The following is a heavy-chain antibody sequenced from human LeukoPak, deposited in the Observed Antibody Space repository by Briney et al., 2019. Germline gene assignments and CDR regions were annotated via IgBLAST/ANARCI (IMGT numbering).Heavy chain of an antibody. D-gene: IGHD6-19*01. Sequence: ASVKVSCKASGYDFSDYSIQWVRQAPGQRLEWIGWVNTGNGHTRYSPKFQGRVTIVRDTSASTAYMELSSLRSEDTAVYYCARERWSSGWAYYYYGMDVWGQGTTVTVSS. CDR1: GYDFSDYS. CDR2: VNTGNGHT. V-gene: IGHV1-3*04. J-gene: IGHJ6*02. CDR3: ARERWSSGWAYYYYGMDV.